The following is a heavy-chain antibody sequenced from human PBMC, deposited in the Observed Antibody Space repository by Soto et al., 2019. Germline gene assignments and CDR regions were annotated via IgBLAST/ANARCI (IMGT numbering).Heavy chain of an antibody. CDR2: ISGYNGDT. D-gene: IGHD2-8*01. CDR3: AKNGQPPYYYYGLDV. V-gene: IGHV1-18*01. CDR1: GYTFTRYG. J-gene: IGHJ6*02. Sequence: QGQLVQSEAEVKKPGASVKVSCKASGYTFTRYGISWVRQAPGQGLEWKGWISGYNGDTTNAQKFQGKSSMTIDTSTGTAYMELRSLTSDETAAYYCAKNGQPPYYYYGLDVWGQGTKVTVSS.